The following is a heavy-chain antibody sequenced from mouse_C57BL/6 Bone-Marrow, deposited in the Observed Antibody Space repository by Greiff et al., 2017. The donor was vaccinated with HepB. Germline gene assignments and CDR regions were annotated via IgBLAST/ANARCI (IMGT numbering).Heavy chain of an antibody. Sequence: VQLKESGPELVKPGASVKISCKASGYSFTDYNMNWVKQSNGKSLEWIGVINPNYGTTSYNQKFKGKATLTVDQSSSTAYMQLNSLTSEDSAVYYCAREIYYGNYDYAMDYWGQGTSVTVSS. CDR1: GYSFTDYN. CDR3: AREIYYGNYDYAMDY. J-gene: IGHJ4*01. V-gene: IGHV1-39*01. CDR2: INPNYGTT. D-gene: IGHD2-1*01.